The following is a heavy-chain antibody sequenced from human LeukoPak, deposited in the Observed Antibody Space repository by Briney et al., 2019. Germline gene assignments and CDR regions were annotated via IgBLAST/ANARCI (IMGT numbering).Heavy chain of an antibody. CDR1: GGSISSSSYY. CDR3: ARQDIVVVVAATDYFDY. D-gene: IGHD2-15*01. CDR2: IYYSGST. V-gene: IGHV4-39*01. J-gene: IGHJ4*02. Sequence: PSETLSLTCTVPGGSISSSSYYWGWIRQPPGKGLEWIGSIYYSGSTYYNPSLRSRVTISVDTSKNQFSLKLSSVTAADTAVYYCARQDIVVVVAATDYFDYWGQGTLVTVSS.